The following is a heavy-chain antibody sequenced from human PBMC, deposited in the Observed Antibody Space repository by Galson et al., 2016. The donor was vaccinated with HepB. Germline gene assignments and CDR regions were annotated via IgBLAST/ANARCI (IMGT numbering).Heavy chain of an antibody. Sequence: SVKVSCKVSGDTLTELSMHWVRQAPGKGLEWMGGSDPESGETLYAQRFQGRVTVTEDTSTDTAYMELNSLRSEDTAVYYCATDRLGWSGYYNYWGQGTLVTVSS. CDR3: ATDRLGWSGYYNY. CDR1: GDTLTELS. CDR2: SDPESGET. J-gene: IGHJ4*02. D-gene: IGHD3-3*01. V-gene: IGHV1-24*01.